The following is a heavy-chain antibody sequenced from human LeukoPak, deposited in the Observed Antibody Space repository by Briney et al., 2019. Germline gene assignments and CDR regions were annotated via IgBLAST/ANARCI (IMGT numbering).Heavy chain of an antibody. J-gene: IGHJ4*02. CDR3: AKGPHYDFWSGYGDY. Sequence: GGSLRLSCAASRFTFGSYAMSWVRQAPGKGLEWISAISGSGGSTYYADSVKGRFTISRDNSKNTLYLQMNSLRAEDTAVYFCAKGPHYDFWSGYGDYWGQGTLVTVSS. D-gene: IGHD3-3*01. CDR2: ISGSGGST. CDR1: RFTFGSYA. V-gene: IGHV3-23*01.